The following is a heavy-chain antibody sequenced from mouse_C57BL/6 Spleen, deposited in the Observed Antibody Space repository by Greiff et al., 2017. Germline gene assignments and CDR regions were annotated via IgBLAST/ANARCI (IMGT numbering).Heavy chain of an antibody. CDR1: GYSITSGYY. CDR3: AREAPRAMDY. CDR2: ISYDGSN. Sequence: DVKLQESGPGLVKPSQSLSLTCSVTGYSITSGYYWNWIRQFPGNKLEWMGYISYDGSNNYNPSLKNRISITRDTSKNQFFLKLNSVTTEDTATYYCAREAPRAMDYWGQGTSVTVSS. J-gene: IGHJ4*01. V-gene: IGHV3-6*01.